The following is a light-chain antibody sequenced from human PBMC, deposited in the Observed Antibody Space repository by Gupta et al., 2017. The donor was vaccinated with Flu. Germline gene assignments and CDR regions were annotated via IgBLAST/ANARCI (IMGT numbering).Light chain of an antibody. Sequence: SFEVPQPPSVSVSPGQTATIPCSGDKLGDKYTCWYQQRPGQSPILVIYEDNKRPSGIPERFSGSNSGNTATLTIRGTQSMDEADYYCQAWDSNTAVLGTGTTVTVL. CDR3: QAWDSNTAV. J-gene: IGLJ1*01. CDR1: KLGDKY. CDR2: EDN. V-gene: IGLV3-1*01.